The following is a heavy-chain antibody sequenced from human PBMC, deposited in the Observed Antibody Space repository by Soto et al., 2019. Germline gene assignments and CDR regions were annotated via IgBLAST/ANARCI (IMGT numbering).Heavy chain of an antibody. CDR2: IYSGGST. J-gene: IGHJ3*02. CDR3: ARDSYSSSYHPFDI. CDR1: GFTVSSNY. Sequence: GGSLRLSCAASGFTVSSNYMSWVRQAPGKGLEWVSVIYSGGSTYYADSVKGRFTISRHNSKNTLYLQMNSLRAEDTAVYYCARDSYSSSYHPFDIWGQGTMVT. V-gene: IGHV3-53*04. D-gene: IGHD6-13*01.